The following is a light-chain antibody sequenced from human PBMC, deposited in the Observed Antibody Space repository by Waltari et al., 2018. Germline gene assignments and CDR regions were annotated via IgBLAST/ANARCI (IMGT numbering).Light chain of an antibody. V-gene: IGKV3-20*01. CDR1: QSVSSTY. CDR2: GAD. Sequence: IVLTQSPDTLSLSPGERATLSCRASQSVSSTYLVWNQQKPGQAPRLLIYGADTRATGTPDRFSGSGSGTDFTLTISRLEPEDFAVYYCQLYDTSHTYTFGQGTKLEIK. CDR3: QLYDTSHTYT. J-gene: IGKJ2*01.